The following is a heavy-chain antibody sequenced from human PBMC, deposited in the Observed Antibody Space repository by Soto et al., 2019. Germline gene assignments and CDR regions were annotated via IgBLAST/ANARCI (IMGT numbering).Heavy chain of an antibody. CDR3: VRDSGEQLLRLVFYYYHMDV. CDR1: GVTFSGFS. D-gene: IGHD2-15*01. Sequence: EVQLVESGGGLVKPGGSLRLSCAASGVTFSGFSFNWVRHAPGKGLEWVSFILSSGGSIYYADSVKGRFTISRDNAKNSLYLQMNNLKDEDTAVYYCVRDSGEQLLRLVFYYYHMDVWGKGTTVNVSS. CDR2: ILSSGGSI. V-gene: IGHV3-21*01. J-gene: IGHJ6*03.